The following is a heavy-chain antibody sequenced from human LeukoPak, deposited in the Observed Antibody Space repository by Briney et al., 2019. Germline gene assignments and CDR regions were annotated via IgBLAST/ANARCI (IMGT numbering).Heavy chain of an antibody. V-gene: IGHV4-30-4*08. Sequence: PSETLSPTCTVSGGSISSGDYYWSWIRQPPGKGLEWIGNIYYSGSTYYNPSLKSRVTISVDTSKNQFSLKLSSVTAADTAVYYCARDTPYYDILTGRRNMDVWGKGTTVTVSS. D-gene: IGHD3-9*01. CDR3: ARDTPYYDILTGRRNMDV. CDR2: IYYSGST. J-gene: IGHJ6*03. CDR1: GGSISSGDYY.